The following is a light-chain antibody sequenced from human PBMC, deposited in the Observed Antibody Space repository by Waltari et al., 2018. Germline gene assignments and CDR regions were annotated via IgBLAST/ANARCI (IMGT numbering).Light chain of an antibody. CDR2: AVS. CDR3: SSYAGSSKGV. J-gene: IGLJ2*01. Sequence: QSALTQPASVSGAPGQSTPISCTGTSSDARTYKRVPWYQQHPGKAPKLMIYAVSKRPSGVSDRFSGSKSGDMASLTISGLQPEDEAEYFCSSYAGSSKGVFGGGTKVTVL. V-gene: IGLV2-23*02. CDR1: SSDARTYKR.